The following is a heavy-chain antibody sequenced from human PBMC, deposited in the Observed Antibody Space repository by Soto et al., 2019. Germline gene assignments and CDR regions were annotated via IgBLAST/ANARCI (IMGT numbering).Heavy chain of an antibody. J-gene: IGHJ4*02. CDR2: ISAYNGNT. V-gene: IGHV1-18*01. CDR3: ARDGGTYYFDY. Sequence: DSVKVSCQASVYIFTISGISWVRQAPGQGLEWMGWISAYNGNTNYAQKLQGRVTMTTDTSTSTAYMELRSLRSDDTAVYYCARDGGTYYFDYWCQGILVTVSS. D-gene: IGHD1-1*01. CDR1: VYIFTISG.